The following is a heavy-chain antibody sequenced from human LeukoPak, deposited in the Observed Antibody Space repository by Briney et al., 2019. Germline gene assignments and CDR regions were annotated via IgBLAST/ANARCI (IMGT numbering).Heavy chain of an antibody. Sequence: GGSLRLSCAASGFTFSSYAMSWVRQAPGKGLEWVSLISNSGGRTYYADSVKGRFTISRDNSKNTLYLQMNSLRAGDTAVYYCAKISGYSGKTLDYWGQGTLVTV. D-gene: IGHD5-12*01. CDR2: ISNSGGRT. J-gene: IGHJ4*02. V-gene: IGHV3-23*01. CDR1: GFTFSSYA. CDR3: AKISGYSGKTLDY.